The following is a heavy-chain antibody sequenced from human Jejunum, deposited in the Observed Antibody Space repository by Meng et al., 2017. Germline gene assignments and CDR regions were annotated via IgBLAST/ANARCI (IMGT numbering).Heavy chain of an antibody. CDR1: GFTLSSDW. CDR2: MKSDGSST. J-gene: IGHJ4*02. CDR3: ARDRGWDLPYDL. V-gene: IGHV3-74*03. D-gene: IGHD1-26*01. Sequence: GRLGESGGGLVQPGGSLRLSCVASGFTLSSDWMHWVRQPPGKGLVWVSRMKSDGSSTTYADSVKGRFTISRDNAKNTVYLQMNRLRAEDTAVYYCARDRGWDLPYDLWGQGTLVTVSS.